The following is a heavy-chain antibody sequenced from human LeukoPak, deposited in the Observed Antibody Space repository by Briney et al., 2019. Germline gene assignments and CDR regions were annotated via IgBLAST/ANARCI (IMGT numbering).Heavy chain of an antibody. Sequence: SETLSLTCAVYGGSFSGYYWSWIRQPPGKGLEWIGEINHSGSTNYNPSLKSRVTISVDTSKNQFSLKLSSVTAADTAVYYCARAGYGRNYYGSGSYYRNTQYYMDVWGKGTTVTISS. V-gene: IGHV4-34*01. CDR2: INHSGST. CDR3: ARAGYGRNYYGSGSYYRNTQYYMDV. J-gene: IGHJ6*03. CDR1: GGSFSGYY. D-gene: IGHD3-10*01.